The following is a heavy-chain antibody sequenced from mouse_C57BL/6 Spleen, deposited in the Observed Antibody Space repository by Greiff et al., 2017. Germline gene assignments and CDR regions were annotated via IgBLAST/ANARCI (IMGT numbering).Heavy chain of an antibody. Sequence: EVQRVESGGDLVKPGGSLKLSCAASGFTFSSYGMSWVRQTPDKRLEWVATISSGGSYTYYPDSVKGRFTISRDNAKNTLYLQMSSLKSEDTAMYYCARPHYYGSSSAWFAYWGQGTLVTVSA. CDR3: ARPHYYGSSSAWFAY. V-gene: IGHV5-6*01. D-gene: IGHD1-1*01. CDR1: GFTFSSYG. CDR2: ISSGGSYT. J-gene: IGHJ3*01.